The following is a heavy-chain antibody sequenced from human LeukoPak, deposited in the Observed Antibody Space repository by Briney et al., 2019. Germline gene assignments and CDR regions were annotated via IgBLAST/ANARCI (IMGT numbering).Heavy chain of an antibody. J-gene: IGHJ4*02. CDR2: IEGDGSTT. V-gene: IGHV3-74*01. CDR3: ARTANSFDC. CDR1: GFTFSSHW. Sequence: GGSLRLSCAASGFTFSSHWMHWVRQAPGKGLVWVSHIEGDGSTTSYADSVKGRFTISRDNAKNTLYLQMNDLRAEDTAAYYCARTANSFDCWGQGTLVTVSS.